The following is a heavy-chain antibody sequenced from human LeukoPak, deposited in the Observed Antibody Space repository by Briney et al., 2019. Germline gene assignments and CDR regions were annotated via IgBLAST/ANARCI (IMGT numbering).Heavy chain of an antibody. D-gene: IGHD6-13*01. CDR3: AREATPRFYGSSWYGSQLGPEPLDY. CDR1: GFTVSSNY. CDR2: IYSGGST. V-gene: IGHV3-66*01. J-gene: IGHJ4*02. Sequence: GGSLRLSYAASGFTVSSNYMSWVRQAPGKGLEWVSVIYSGGSTYYADSVKGRFTISRDNSKNTLYLQMNSLRAEDTAVYYCAREATPRFYGSSWYGSQLGPEPLDYWGQGTLVTVSS.